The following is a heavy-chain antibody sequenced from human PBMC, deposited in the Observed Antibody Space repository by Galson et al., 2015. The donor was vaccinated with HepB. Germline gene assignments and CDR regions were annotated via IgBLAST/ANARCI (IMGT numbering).Heavy chain of an antibody. CDR1: GFTFSDYY. V-gene: IGHV3-11*06. CDR3: ARAQWLVPLDY. CDR2: MSSSSTYT. J-gene: IGHJ4*02. D-gene: IGHD6-19*01. Sequence: SLRLSCAASGFTFSDYYMSWIRQAPGKGLEWVSYMSSSSTYTTYADSVKGRFTISRDNAKNSLYLQMNSLRAEDTAVYYCARAQWLVPLDYWGQGTLVTVSS.